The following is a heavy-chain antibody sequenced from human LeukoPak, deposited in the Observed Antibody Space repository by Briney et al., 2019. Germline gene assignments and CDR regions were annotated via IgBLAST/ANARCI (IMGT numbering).Heavy chain of an antibody. D-gene: IGHD1-26*01. V-gene: IGHV5-51*01. J-gene: IGHJ6*02. CDR3: ARQKVGATTGYYYGMDV. Sequence: ESLTLSCKVSGYSFTSYWIGWVRQMPGKGLEWMGIIYPGDSDTRYSPSFQRQVTISVDKSISTAYLQWSSLKASDTAMYYCARQKVGATTGYYYGMDVWGQGTMVTVSS. CDR2: IYPGDSDT. CDR1: GYSFTSYW.